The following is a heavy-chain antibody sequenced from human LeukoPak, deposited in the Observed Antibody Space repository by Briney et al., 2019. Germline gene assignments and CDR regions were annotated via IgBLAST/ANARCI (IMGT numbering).Heavy chain of an antibody. D-gene: IGHD1-26*01. CDR2: INPNSGGT. V-gene: IGHV1-2*02. Sequence: GASVKVSCKASGYTFTGYYMHWVRQAPGQGLEWMGWINPNSGGTNYAQKFQGRVTMTRDTSISTAYMELSRLRSDDTAVYYCAVVGATSKGAFDIWGQGTMVTVSS. J-gene: IGHJ3*02. CDR3: AVVGATSKGAFDI. CDR1: GYTFTGYY.